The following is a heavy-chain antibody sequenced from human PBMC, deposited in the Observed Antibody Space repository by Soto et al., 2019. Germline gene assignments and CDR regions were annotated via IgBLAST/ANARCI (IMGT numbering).Heavy chain of an antibody. J-gene: IGHJ3*02. Sequence: SETLSLTCAVYGGSFSGYYWSWIRQPPGKGLEWIGEINHSGSTNYNPSLKSRVTISVDTSKNQFSLKLSSVTAADTAVYYCARGTPITTFGIWGQGTMVTVSS. V-gene: IGHV4-34*01. CDR2: INHSGST. D-gene: IGHD3-3*01. CDR3: ARGTPITTFGI. CDR1: GGSFSGYY.